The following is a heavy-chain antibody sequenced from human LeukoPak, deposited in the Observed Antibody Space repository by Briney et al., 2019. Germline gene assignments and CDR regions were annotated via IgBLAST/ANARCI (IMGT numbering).Heavy chain of an antibody. CDR1: GASISSSNW. CDR3: ARVIKYNYGVNDEYYFDY. J-gene: IGHJ4*02. CDR2: IYHSGST. Sequence: SGTLSLTCAVSGASISSSNWWSLVRQPPGKGLEWIGEIYHSGSTNYNPSLKTRVVIAVDKSKNQFSLKLTSVIAADTAVYYCARVIKYNYGVNDEYYFDYWGQGTLVTVSS. D-gene: IGHD5-18*01. V-gene: IGHV4-4*02.